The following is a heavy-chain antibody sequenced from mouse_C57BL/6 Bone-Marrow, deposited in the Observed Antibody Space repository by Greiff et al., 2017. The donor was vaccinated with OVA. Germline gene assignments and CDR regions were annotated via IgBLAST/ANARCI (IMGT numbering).Heavy chain of an antibody. CDR2: IYPSDSET. D-gene: IGHD2-4*01. CDR1: GYTFTSYW. CDR3: AKGSMITPYYFDY. V-gene: IGHV1-61*01. J-gene: IGHJ2*01. Sequence: QVQLQQPGAELVRPGSSVKLSCKASGYTFTSYWMDWVKQRPGQGLEWIGNIYPSDSETHYNQKFKDKATLTVDKSSSTAYMQLSSLTSEDSAVYYCAKGSMITPYYFDYWGQGTTLTVSS.